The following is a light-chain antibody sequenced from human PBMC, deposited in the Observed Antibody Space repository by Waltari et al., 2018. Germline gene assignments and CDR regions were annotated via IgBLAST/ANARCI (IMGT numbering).Light chain of an antibody. J-gene: IGKJ1*01. CDR2: HAS. CDR3: QKYVNLPAT. Sequence: EIVLTQSPGTLSLSPGERATLSCRASQDVGNYLAWYQQHPGQAPRLLIYHASIRATGIPDRFSGSGSGTDFTLTISRLEPEDFAVYYCQKYVNLPATFGQGTKVEIK. CDR1: QDVGNY. V-gene: IGKV3-20*01.